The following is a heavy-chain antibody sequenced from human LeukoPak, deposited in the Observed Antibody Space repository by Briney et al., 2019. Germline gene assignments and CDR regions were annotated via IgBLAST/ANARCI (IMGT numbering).Heavy chain of an antibody. CDR2: ISSSGSTI. Sequence: PGGSLRLSCAASGFTFSDYYMSWIRQAPGKGLEWVSYISSSGSTIYYADSVKGRFTISRDNAKNSLCLQMNSLRAGDTAVYYCARVKGYSSGYPDYWGQGTLVTVSS. V-gene: IGHV3-11*01. J-gene: IGHJ4*02. CDR3: ARVKGYSSGYPDY. D-gene: IGHD3-22*01. CDR1: GFTFSDYY.